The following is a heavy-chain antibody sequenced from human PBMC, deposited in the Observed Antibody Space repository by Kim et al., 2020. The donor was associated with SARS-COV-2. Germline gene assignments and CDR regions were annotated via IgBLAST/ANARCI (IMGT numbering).Heavy chain of an antibody. CDR1: GGSISSYY. J-gene: IGHJ6*02. D-gene: IGHD3-9*01. CDR3: ARERILTGYLNYYYYGMDV. CDR2: IYYSGST. Sequence: SETLSLTCTVSGGSISSYYWSWIRQPPGKGLEWIGYIYYSGSTNYNPSLKSRVTISVDTSKNQFSLKLSSVTAADTAVYYCARERILTGYLNYYYYGMDVWGQGTTVTVSS. V-gene: IGHV4-59*01.